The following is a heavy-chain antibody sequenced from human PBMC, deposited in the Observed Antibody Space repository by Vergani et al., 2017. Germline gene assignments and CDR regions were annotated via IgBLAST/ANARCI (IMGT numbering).Heavy chain of an antibody. V-gene: IGHV3-23*01. J-gene: IGHJ4*02. CDR3: AKVGLYDSKDY. D-gene: IGHD3-22*01. CDR2: MKNTGDST. Sequence: EVQLLQSEGAVVQPGGSLRLSCVASGFTFSSHAMRWVRQGHGQGLEWVSSMKNTGDSTHYADSVKGRFTISRDNSKNTLYLQMNSLRVEDTAVYYCAKVGLYDSKDYWGQGTLVTVSS. CDR1: GFTFSSHA.